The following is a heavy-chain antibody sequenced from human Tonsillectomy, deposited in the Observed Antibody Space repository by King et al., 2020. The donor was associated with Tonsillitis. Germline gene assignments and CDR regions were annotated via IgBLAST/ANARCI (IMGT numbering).Heavy chain of an antibody. Sequence: QLVQSGGGLIQPGRSLRLSCAASGFTVNSNYMSWVRQAPGKGLEWVSTIYSGGSTNYADSVKGRFTISRDNSKNTLYLRMNSLRAEDTAVYYCARVVPAANFDFWGQGALVTVSS. D-gene: IGHD2-2*01. CDR1: GFTVNSNY. J-gene: IGHJ4*02. CDR3: ARVVPAANFDF. V-gene: IGHV3-53*01. CDR2: IYSGGST.